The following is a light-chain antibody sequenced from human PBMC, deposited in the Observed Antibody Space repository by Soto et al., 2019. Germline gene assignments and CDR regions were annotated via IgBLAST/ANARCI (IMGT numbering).Light chain of an antibody. J-gene: IGKJ3*01. Sequence: EIVMTQSPATLSVSPGERATLSFRASQSVSSNLAWYQQKPGQAPRLLIYGASTRATGIPARFSGSGSGTDFTLSISRLEPEDFAVYYCQHYGGSFIFGPGTKVDI. CDR3: QHYGGSFI. CDR1: QSVSSN. CDR2: GAS. V-gene: IGKV3-15*01.